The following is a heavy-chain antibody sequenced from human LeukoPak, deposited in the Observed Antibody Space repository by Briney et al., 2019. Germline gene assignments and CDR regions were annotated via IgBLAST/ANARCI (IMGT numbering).Heavy chain of an antibody. J-gene: IGHJ6*03. Sequence: PSETLSLTCAVYGGSFSGHYWSWIRQPPGKGLEWIGEINHSGSTNYNPSLKSRVTMSVDTSKNQFSLKLSSVTAADTAVYYCARDLGVGYCSSTSCYKSPYYYYYMDVWGKGTTVTISS. V-gene: IGHV4-34*01. CDR3: ARDLGVGYCSSTSCYKSPYYYYYMDV. CDR2: INHSGST. D-gene: IGHD2-2*02. CDR1: GGSFSGHY.